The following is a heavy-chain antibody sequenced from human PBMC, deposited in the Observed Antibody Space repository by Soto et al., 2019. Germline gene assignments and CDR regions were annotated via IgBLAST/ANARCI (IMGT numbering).Heavy chain of an antibody. Sequence: QLQLQEMGPGLVKPSETLSLTCTVSGGSISSSSYYWGWIRQPPGKGLEWIGSIYYSGSTYYNPSLKSRVTISVDTSKSQFSLKLSSVTAADTAVYYCARLGVDVMVVAGLHNWLDPWGQGTLVTVSS. CDR2: IYYSGST. CDR1: GGSISSSSYY. V-gene: IGHV4-39*01. CDR3: ARLGVDVMVVAGLHNWLDP. D-gene: IGHD2-15*01. J-gene: IGHJ5*02.